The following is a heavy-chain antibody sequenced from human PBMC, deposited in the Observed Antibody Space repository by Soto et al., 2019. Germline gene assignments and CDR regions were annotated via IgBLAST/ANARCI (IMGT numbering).Heavy chain of an antibody. D-gene: IGHD4-17*01. CDR2: VDPHGGGS. V-gene: IGHV1-2*04. J-gene: IGHJ4*02. CDR1: GYSFTDYK. Sequence: GASVNVSCKTSGYSFTDYKLHWVRQAPGQGLEWMGWVDPHGGGSNSAQILQGSVTMTWDTSITTAYLHLTRLRTNDTATYFCATWVDYGDFEGFDFWGQGTLVTVSS. CDR3: ATWVDYGDFEGFDF.